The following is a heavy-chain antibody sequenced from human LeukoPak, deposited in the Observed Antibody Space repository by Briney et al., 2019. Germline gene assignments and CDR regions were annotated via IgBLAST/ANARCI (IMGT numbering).Heavy chain of an antibody. CDR1: GGSISPYF. CDR3: ARDDYRGVTNLDP. Sequence: SETLSLTCTVSGGSISPYFWSWIRQPPGKGLEWIGYISYTGNTNYNPSLKSRVTISVDTSKNQFSLQLTSVTAADTAVYYCARDDYRGVTNLDPWGQGTLVTVSS. V-gene: IGHV4-59*01. J-gene: IGHJ5*02. CDR2: ISYTGNT. D-gene: IGHD3-10*01.